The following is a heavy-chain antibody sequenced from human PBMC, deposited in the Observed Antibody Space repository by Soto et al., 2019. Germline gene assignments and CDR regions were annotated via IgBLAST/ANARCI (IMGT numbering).Heavy chain of an antibody. Sequence: HPGGSLRLSCAASGFTFSSYAMSWVRQAPGKGLEWVSAIVGGGDKTYSADSVKGRFTISRDNSKNTLFLQMNSLRAEDTAVYYCAKEQGSGFASEGDPWGQGTLVTVSS. D-gene: IGHD6-19*01. CDR2: IVGGGDKT. J-gene: IGHJ5*02. CDR1: GFTFSSYA. CDR3: AKEQGSGFASEGDP. V-gene: IGHV3-23*01.